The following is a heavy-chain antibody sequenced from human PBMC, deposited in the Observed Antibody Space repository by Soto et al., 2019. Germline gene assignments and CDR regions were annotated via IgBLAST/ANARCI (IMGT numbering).Heavy chain of an antibody. CDR2: IWYDGSNK. Sequence: QVQLVESGGGVVQPGRSLRLSCAASGFTFSSYGMHWVRQAPGKGLEWVAVIWYDGSNKYYADSVKGRFTISRDNSKNTLYLHMNSLRAEDTAEYYCARAEYSSGWFDYWGQGTLVTVSS. CDR1: GFTFSSYG. J-gene: IGHJ5*01. D-gene: IGHD6-19*01. CDR3: ARAEYSSGWFDY. V-gene: IGHV3-33*01.